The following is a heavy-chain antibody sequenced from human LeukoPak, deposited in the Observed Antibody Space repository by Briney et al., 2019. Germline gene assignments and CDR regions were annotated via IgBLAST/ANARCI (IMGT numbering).Heavy chain of an antibody. CDR2: ISAYNGNT. V-gene: IGHV1-18*01. Sequence: ASVKVSCKASGYTFTSYGNSWVRQAPGQGLEWMGWISAYNGNTNYAQKLQGRVTMTTDTSTSTAYMELRSLRSDDTAVYYCARGYCSGGSCTPGAFDIWGQGTMVTVSS. CDR3: ARGYCSGGSCTPGAFDI. CDR1: GYTFTSYG. D-gene: IGHD2-15*01. J-gene: IGHJ3*02.